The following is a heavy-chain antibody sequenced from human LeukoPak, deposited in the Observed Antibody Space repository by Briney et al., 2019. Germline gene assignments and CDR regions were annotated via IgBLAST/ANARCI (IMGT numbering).Heavy chain of an antibody. CDR2: INHSGST. V-gene: IGHV4-34*01. Sequence: SETLSLTCAVYGGSFSGYYWSWIRQPPGKGLEWIGEINHSGSTNYNPSLKSRVTISVDTSKNRFSLKLSSVTAADTAVYYCARDPYYDFWSGEGGAFDIWGQGTMVTVSS. CDR3: ARDPYYDFWSGEGGAFDI. D-gene: IGHD3-3*01. CDR1: GGSFSGYY. J-gene: IGHJ3*02.